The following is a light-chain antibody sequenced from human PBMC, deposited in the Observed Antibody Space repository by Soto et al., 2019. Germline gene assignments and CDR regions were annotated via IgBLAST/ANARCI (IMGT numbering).Light chain of an antibody. CDR3: QQYGSSLRT. J-gene: IGKJ2*01. CDR2: GAS. Sequence: EIVLTQSPGTLSLSPGERATLSCRARQSVYSNYLAWYQQKPGQAPKLLIYGASSRATGIPDRFSGSGSGTDFTLTISRLEPEDFAVYFCQQYGSSLRTFGQGTNLEIK. V-gene: IGKV3-20*01. CDR1: QSVYSNY.